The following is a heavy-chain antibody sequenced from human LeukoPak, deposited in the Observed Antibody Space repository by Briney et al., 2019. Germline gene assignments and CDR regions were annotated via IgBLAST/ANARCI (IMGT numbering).Heavy chain of an antibody. Sequence: AGGSLRLSCAASGFTFSSYSMNWVRQAPGKGLEWVSYISSSSSTIYYADSVKGRFTISRDNAKNSLYLQMNSLRAEDTAVYYCARDGTAYSLPDAFDIRGQGTMVTVSS. CDR2: ISSSSSTI. CDR3: ARDGTAYSLPDAFDI. CDR1: GFTFSSYS. V-gene: IGHV3-48*04. D-gene: IGHD2-15*01. J-gene: IGHJ3*02.